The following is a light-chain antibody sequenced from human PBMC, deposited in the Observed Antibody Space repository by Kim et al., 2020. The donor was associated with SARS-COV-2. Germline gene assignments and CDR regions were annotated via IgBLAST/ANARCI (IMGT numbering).Light chain of an antibody. CDR2: DVS. CDR3: NSYTSSSTWV. Sequence: GQAITISCTGTSSDIGGYNYVSWYQQHPGKAPKLMIYDVSNRPSGISNRFSGSKSGNTASLTISGLQAEDEADYYCNSYTSSSTWVFGGGTKLTVL. J-gene: IGLJ3*02. CDR1: SSDIGGYNY. V-gene: IGLV2-14*03.